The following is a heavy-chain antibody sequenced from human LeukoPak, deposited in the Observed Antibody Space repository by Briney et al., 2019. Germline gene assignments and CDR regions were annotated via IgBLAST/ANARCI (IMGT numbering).Heavy chain of an antibody. J-gene: IGHJ6*02. CDR3: ARDIVPVRSPLEYYYGMDV. CDR1: GYTFTSYY. Sequence: ASVKVSCKASGYTFTSYYMHWVRQAPGQGLEWMGIINPTGGSTSYAQKLQGRVTMTTDTSTSTAYMELRSLRSDDTAVYYCARDIVPVRSPLEYYYGMDVWGQGTTVTVSS. D-gene: IGHD2-8*02. V-gene: IGHV1-46*01. CDR2: INPTGGST.